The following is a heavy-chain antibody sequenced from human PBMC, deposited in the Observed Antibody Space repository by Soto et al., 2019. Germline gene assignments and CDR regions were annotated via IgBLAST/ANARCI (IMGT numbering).Heavy chain of an antibody. CDR2: ISSSSSTI. J-gene: IGHJ4*02. V-gene: IGHV3-48*01. Sequence: EVQLVESGGGLVQPGGSLRLSCAASGFTFSSYSMNWVRQAPGKGLEWVSYISSSSSTIYYADSVKGRFTICRDNAKNSLYLQMNSLRAEDTAVYYCARGGGYSNYFIYFDYWGQGTLVTVSS. D-gene: IGHD4-4*01. CDR1: GFTFSSYS. CDR3: ARGGGYSNYFIYFDY.